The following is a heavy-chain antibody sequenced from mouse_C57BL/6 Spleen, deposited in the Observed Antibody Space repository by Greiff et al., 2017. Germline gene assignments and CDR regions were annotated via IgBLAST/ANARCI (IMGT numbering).Heavy chain of an antibody. CDR2: IDPNSGGT. J-gene: IGHJ3*01. Sequence: QVQLQQPGAELVKPGASVKLSCKASGYTFTSYWMHWVKQRPGRGLEWIGRIDPNSGGTKYNEKFKSKATLTVDKPSSTAYVQRSSLTSEDAAVYYCEREAYYGNYEGFAYWGQGTLVTVSA. CDR3: EREAYYGNYEGFAY. V-gene: IGHV1-72*01. CDR1: GYTFTSYW. D-gene: IGHD2-10*01.